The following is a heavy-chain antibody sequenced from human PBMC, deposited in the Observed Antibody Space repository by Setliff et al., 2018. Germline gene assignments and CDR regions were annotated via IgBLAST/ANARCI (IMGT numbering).Heavy chain of an antibody. CDR2: INPNSGGT. V-gene: IGHV1-2*02. J-gene: IGHJ5*02. D-gene: IGHD3-10*01. CDR1: GYTFTGYY. CDR3: AGVLRDYYGSGSYYNWFDP. Sequence: ASVKVSCKASGYTFTGYYMHWVRQAPGQGLEWMGWINPNSGGTNYAQKFQGRVTITRDTSASTAYMELSSLRSEDTAVYFCAGVLRDYYGSGSYYNWFDPWGQGTLVTVSS.